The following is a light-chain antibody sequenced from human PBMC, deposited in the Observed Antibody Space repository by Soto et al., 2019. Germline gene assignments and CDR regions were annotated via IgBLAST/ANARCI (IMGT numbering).Light chain of an antibody. CDR3: QQYNKWPPLT. J-gene: IGKJ4*01. Sequence: EIVMTQSPATLSVSPGERATLSCRASQSVSNNLAWYQQKPGQAPRLLIYGASTRATGISARFSGSGSGTEFTLTISSLQSEDFAVYYCQQYNKWPPLTFGGGTKVEIK. V-gene: IGKV3-15*01. CDR1: QSVSNN. CDR2: GAS.